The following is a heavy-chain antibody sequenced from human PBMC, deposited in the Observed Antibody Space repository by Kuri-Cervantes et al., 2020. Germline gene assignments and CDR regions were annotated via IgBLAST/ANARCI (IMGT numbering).Heavy chain of an antibody. D-gene: IGHD6-19*01. CDR2: IDSDGSST. CDR1: GFTFSDYY. V-gene: IGHV3-74*01. J-gene: IGHJ5*02. CDR3: ARGRQRIAVNWFDP. Sequence: GESLKISCAASGFTFSDYYMSWIRQAPGKGLVWVSRIDSDGSSTSYADSVKGRFTISRDNAKNTLYLQMNSLRAEDTAVYYCARGRQRIAVNWFDPWGQGTLVTVSS.